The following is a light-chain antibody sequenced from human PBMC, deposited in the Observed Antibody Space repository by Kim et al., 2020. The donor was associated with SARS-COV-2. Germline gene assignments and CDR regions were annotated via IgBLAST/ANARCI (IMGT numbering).Light chain of an antibody. CDR3: QQYEKFPLT. Sequence: DIQLTQSPSSLSASVGDRVTITCQPSQDINNYLNWYQQKAGEAPKLLIYDASRLQTGVPSRFSGSELGTHFTFTISSLQPEDFATYYCQQYEKFPLTFGGGTKVDIK. CDR1: QDINNY. V-gene: IGKV1-33*01. CDR2: DAS. J-gene: IGKJ4*01.